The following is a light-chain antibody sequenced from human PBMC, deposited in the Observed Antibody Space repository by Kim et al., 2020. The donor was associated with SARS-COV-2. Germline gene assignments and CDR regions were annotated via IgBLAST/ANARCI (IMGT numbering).Light chain of an antibody. V-gene: IGLV3-1*01. Sequence: SYELTQPPSVSVSPGQTASITCSGDTLGNKYVCWYQQKPGQSPVLTIYQDDKRPSGIPERFSGSNSGSTATLTISGAQALDEADYYCQAWDSSPVVFGGGTQLTVL. CDR1: TLGNKY. J-gene: IGLJ3*02. CDR2: QDD. CDR3: QAWDSSPVV.